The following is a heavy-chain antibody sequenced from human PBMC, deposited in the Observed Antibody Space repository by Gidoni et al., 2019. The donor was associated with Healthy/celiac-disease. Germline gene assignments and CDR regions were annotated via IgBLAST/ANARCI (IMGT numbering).Heavy chain of an antibody. D-gene: IGHD5-18*01. CDR1: GGSIRSSRYY. CDR3: ARTRRGSYVDTAMTGYAFDY. J-gene: IGHJ4*02. CDR2: IYFSGST. V-gene: IGHV4-39*07. Sequence: QLQLQESGPGLVKPSETLSLTCTFSGGSIRSSRYYWGWIRQPPGKGLEWIGSIYFSGSTYYNPSLKSRVTKSVDTSKNQFSLKLSSVTAAETAVYYCARTRRGSYVDTAMTGYAFDYWGQGTLVTVSS.